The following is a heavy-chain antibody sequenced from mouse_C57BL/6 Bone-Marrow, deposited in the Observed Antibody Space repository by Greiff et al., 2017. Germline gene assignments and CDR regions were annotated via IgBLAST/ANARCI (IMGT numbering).Heavy chain of an antibody. D-gene: IGHD4-1*01. V-gene: IGHV1-55*01. CDR3: TMWANWDFMDY. Sequence: QVQLQQPGAELVKPGASVKMSCKASGYTFTSYWLTWVKQRPGQGLEWIGDIYPGSGSTNYNEKFQSKATLTVDTSSSTAYMQLSSLTSEDSAVYYCTMWANWDFMDYWCQRPSVPVSS. CDR2: IYPGSGST. CDR1: GYTFTSYW. J-gene: IGHJ4*01.